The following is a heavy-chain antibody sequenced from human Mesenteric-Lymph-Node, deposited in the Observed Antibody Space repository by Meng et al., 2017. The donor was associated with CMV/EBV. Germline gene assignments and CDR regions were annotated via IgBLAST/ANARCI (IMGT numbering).Heavy chain of an antibody. D-gene: IGHD1-1*01. CDR1: FIFSDYY. V-gene: IGHV3-11*06. J-gene: IGHJ4*02. Sequence: FIFSDYYMTWIRQAPGKGLEWVSFISSTSTYTTYADSVKGRFTISRDNAKNSLYLQMNSLTAEDTAVYYCARGNWDQTVEGWYFDYWGQGTLVTVSS. CDR3: ARGNWDQTVEGWYFDY. CDR2: ISSTSTYT.